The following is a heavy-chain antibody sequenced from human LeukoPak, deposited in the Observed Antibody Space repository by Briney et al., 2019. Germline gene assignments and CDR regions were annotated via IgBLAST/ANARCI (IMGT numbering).Heavy chain of an antibody. V-gene: IGHV4-34*01. Sequence: SETLSLTCAVYGGSFSGYYWSWIRQPPGKGLEWIGEINHSGSTNYNPSLKSRVTISVDTSKNQFSLKLSSVTAADTAVYYCARDRSDSSGYLDWFDPWGQGILVTVSS. CDR2: INHSGST. D-gene: IGHD3-22*01. CDR1: GGSFSGYY. CDR3: ARDRSDSSGYLDWFDP. J-gene: IGHJ5*02.